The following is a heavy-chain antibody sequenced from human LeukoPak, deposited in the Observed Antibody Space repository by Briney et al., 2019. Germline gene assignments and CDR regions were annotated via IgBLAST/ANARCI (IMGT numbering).Heavy chain of an antibody. D-gene: IGHD4-11*01. J-gene: IGHJ4*02. Sequence: PGGSLRLSCATSGFTFSSNWMSWVRHVPGRGLDWVANIKPDGSAEYYAASVKGRFTISRDNAKNSLYLQMNSLRAEDTAVYYCARRHDYSNYPDYWGQGTLVTVSS. CDR3: ARRHDYSNYPDY. CDR2: IKPDGSAE. CDR1: GFTFSSNW. V-gene: IGHV3-7*01.